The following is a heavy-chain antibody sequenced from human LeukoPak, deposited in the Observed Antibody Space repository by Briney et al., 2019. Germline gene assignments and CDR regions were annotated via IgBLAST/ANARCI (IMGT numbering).Heavy chain of an antibody. J-gene: IGHJ4*02. CDR3: ATPKRNYFDH. Sequence: GGSLRHSCAASGFTFSTYWMAWVRQAPGKGLEWVANIKQDGSEKYYVESVEGRFTISRDNARNSLYLHMDSLRAEDTAVYYCATPKRNYFDHWGQGTLVTVSS. CDR1: GFTFSTYW. V-gene: IGHV3-7*01. CDR2: IKQDGSEK.